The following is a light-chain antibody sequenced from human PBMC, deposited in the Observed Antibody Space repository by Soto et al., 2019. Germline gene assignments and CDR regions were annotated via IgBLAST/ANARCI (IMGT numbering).Light chain of an antibody. CDR2: STS. Sequence: VLTQSPATLSVSPGERVTLSCRASQSVSSLLAWYQQKPGQAPRLLIYSTSTRATGIPARFSGSGSGTEFTLTISSLQSEDFAIYYCQQYHYWPYTFGQGTKVDSK. J-gene: IGKJ2*01. V-gene: IGKV3-15*01. CDR1: QSVSSL. CDR3: QQYHYWPYT.